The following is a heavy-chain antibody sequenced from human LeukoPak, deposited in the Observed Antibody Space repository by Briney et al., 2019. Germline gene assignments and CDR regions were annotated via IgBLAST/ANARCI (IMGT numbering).Heavy chain of an antibody. CDR1: GFTFTSSA. V-gene: IGHV1-58*01. CDR2: IVVGSGNT. Sequence: GASVKVSCKASGFTFTSSAVQWVRQARGQRLEWIGWIVVGSGNTNYAQKFQERVTITRDMSTSTAYMELSSLRSEDTAVYYCAADPSLRYYDFWSGYWDYYGMDVWGQGTTVTVSS. J-gene: IGHJ6*02. CDR3: AADPSLRYYDFWSGYWDYYGMDV. D-gene: IGHD3-3*01.